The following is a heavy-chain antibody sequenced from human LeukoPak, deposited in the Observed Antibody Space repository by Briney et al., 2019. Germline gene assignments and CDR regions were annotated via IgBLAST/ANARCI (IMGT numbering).Heavy chain of an antibody. D-gene: IGHD3-22*01. V-gene: IGHV1-46*01. CDR1: GYTFTNYY. J-gene: IGHJ4*02. CDR3: ARTYDPSGNILLPGGY. Sequence: ASVKVSCKASGYTFTNYYIHWVRQAPGQGLEWMGIINPSGGSTSYTQKFQGRVTMTRDTSTSTVYMEPSSLRSEDTAVYYCARTYDPSGNILLPGGYWGQGTLVTVSS. CDR2: INPSGGST.